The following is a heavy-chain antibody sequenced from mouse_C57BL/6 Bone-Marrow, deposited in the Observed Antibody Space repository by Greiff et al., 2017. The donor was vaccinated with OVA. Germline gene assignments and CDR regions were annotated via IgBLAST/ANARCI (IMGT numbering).Heavy chain of an antibody. CDR2: IYPRSGNT. D-gene: IGHD3-1*01. V-gene: IGHV1-81*01. CDR1: GYTFTSYG. J-gene: IGHJ3*01. CDR3: ARSGNWFAY. Sequence: QVQLKESGAELARPGASVKLSCKASGYTFTSYGISWVKQRTGQGLEWIGEIYPRSGNTYYNEKFKGKATLTADKSSSTAYRELRSLTSEDSAVYFCARSGNWFAYWGQGTLVTVSA.